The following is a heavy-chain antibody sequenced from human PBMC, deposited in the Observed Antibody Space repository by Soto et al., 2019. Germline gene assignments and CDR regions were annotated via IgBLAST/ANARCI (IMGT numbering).Heavy chain of an antibody. V-gene: IGHV1-8*01. J-gene: IGHJ5*02. CDR1: GYTFTSYD. CDR3: ARERGYCSGGSCYANWFDP. D-gene: IGHD2-15*01. Sequence: ASVKVSCKASGYTFTSYDINWVRQATGQGLEWMGWMNPNSGNTGYAQKFQGRVNMTRNTSISTTYKELSSQRSEDTAVFYFARERGYCSGGSCYANWFDPWGQGTLVTVSS. CDR2: MNPNSGNT.